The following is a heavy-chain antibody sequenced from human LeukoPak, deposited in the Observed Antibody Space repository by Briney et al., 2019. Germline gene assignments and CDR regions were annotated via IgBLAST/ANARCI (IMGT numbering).Heavy chain of an antibody. V-gene: IGHV3-33*06. Sequence: QPGRSLRLSCAASGFTFSSYGMHWVRQAPGKGLEWVAVIWYDGSNKYYADSVKGRFTISRDNSKNTLYLQMNSLRAEDTAVYYCAKCAGYSSSWYIDYWGQGTLVTVSS. CDR2: IWYDGSNK. CDR1: GFTFSSYG. CDR3: AKCAGYSSSWYIDY. J-gene: IGHJ4*02. D-gene: IGHD6-13*01.